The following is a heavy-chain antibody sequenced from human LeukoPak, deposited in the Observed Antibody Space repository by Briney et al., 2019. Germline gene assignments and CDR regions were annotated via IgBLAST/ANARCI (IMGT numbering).Heavy chain of an antibody. Sequence: ASVKVSCKASGYTFTSYGISWVRQAPGQGLEWMGWISAYNGNSNYAQKLQGRVTITADESTSTAYMELSSLRSEDTAVYYCAGSGVEEPFYYYDSSGPPLVAFDIWGQGTMVTVSS. J-gene: IGHJ3*02. CDR3: AGSGVEEPFYYYDSSGPPLVAFDI. CDR2: ISAYNGNS. CDR1: GYTFTSYG. V-gene: IGHV1-18*01. D-gene: IGHD3-22*01.